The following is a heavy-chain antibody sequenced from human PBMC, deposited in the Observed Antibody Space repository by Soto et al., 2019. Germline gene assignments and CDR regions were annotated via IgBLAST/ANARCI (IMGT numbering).Heavy chain of an antibody. CDR1: GGTLSDHG. V-gene: IGHV1-69*06. Sequence: QVQLEQSGAEVKKPGSSMKISCKASGGTLSDHGVSWLRQAPGQGLEWVGGTIPAFNTANYAPKFQGRVTIAADKSTDIAYMELGSLRSDDTAFYYCARGVYGSGNYYTGPSAFDIWGQGTLVIVSS. D-gene: IGHD3-10*01. CDR2: TIPAFNTA. CDR3: ARGVYGSGNYYTGPSAFDI. J-gene: IGHJ3*02.